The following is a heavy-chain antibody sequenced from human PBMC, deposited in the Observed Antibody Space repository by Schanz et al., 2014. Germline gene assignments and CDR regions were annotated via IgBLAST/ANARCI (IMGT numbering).Heavy chain of an antibody. Sequence: QVQLVQSGGEMKKPGASVKVSCKASGYTFTSHGISWVRQAPGQGLEWMGWITAYNGDTNYALKLQGRVTMTTDTSTGTAYMELSSLRSEDTAVYYCARGYGDSPTDFWGQGTLVIVSS. V-gene: IGHV1-18*01. D-gene: IGHD4-17*01. CDR3: ARGYGDSPTDF. CDR1: GYTFTSHG. CDR2: ITAYNGDT. J-gene: IGHJ4*02.